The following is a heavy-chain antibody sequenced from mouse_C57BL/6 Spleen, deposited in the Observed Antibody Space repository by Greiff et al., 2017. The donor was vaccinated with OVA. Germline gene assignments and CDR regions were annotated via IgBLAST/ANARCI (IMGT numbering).Heavy chain of an antibody. D-gene: IGHD1-1*01. J-gene: IGHJ3*01. CDR2: IWTGGGT. V-gene: IGHV2-9-1*01. CDR3: ARIYYYGSSSSGFAY. Sequence: VKLVESGPGLVAPSQSLSITCTVSGFSLTSYAISWVRQPPGKGLEWLGVIWTGGGTNYNSALKSRLSISKDNSKSQVFLKMNSLQTDDTARYYCARIYYYGSSSSGFAYWGQGTLVTVSA. CDR1: GFSLTSYA.